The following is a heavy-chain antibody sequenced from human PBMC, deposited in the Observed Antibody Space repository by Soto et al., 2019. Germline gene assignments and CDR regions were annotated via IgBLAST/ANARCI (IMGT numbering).Heavy chain of an antibody. V-gene: IGHV3-7*01. CDR2: IKQDGSEK. CDR1: GFTFSSYW. J-gene: IGHJ6*02. D-gene: IGHD3-10*01. CDR3: ARDGRLSFYYYGMDV. Sequence: GSLRLSCAASGFTFSSYWMSWVRQAPGEGLEWVANIKQDGSEKYYVDSVKGRFTISRDNAKNSLYLQMNSLRAEDTAVYYCARDGRLSFYYYGMDVWGQGTTVTVSS.